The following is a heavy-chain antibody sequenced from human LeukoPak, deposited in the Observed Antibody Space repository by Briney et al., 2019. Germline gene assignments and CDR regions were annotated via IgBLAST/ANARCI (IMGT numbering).Heavy chain of an antibody. V-gene: IGHV3-43D*03. CDR3: ARDSQDCSASTCYFDY. D-gene: IGHD2-15*01. CDR1: GFTFDDYA. J-gene: IGHJ4*02. CDR2: ISWDSRSV. Sequence: QAGGSLRLSCAASGFTFDDYAMHWVRQSPGKGLQWVSFISWDSRSVYYADSVKGRFAISRDNNKKSVFLQMSSLTAEDTAFYYCARDSQDCSASTCYFDYWGQGTLVTVSA.